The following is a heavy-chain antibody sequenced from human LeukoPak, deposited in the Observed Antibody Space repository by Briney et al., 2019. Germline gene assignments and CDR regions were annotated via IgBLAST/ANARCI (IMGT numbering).Heavy chain of an antibody. D-gene: IGHD2-15*01. J-gene: IGHJ5*02. CDR2: IYYSGST. V-gene: IGHV4-39*07. Sequence: SETLSLTCTVSGGSISSSSYYWGWIRQPPGKGLEWIGSIYYSGSTYYNPSLKSRVTISVDTSKNQFSLKLSSVTAADTAVYYCARDEAPAPLGYCSGGSCYWFDPWGQGTLVTVSS. CDR1: GGSISSSSYY. CDR3: ARDEAPAPLGYCSGGSCYWFDP.